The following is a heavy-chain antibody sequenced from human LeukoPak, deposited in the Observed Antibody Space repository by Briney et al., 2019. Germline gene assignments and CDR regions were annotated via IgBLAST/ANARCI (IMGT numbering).Heavy chain of an antibody. V-gene: IGHV1-8*01. Sequence: ASVKVSRKASGYTFTSYDINWVRQATGQGLEWMGWMNPNSGNTGYAQKFQGRVTMTRNTSISTAYMELSGLRSEDTAVYYCARGAIAAAGYDYFDYWGQGTLVTVSS. CDR2: MNPNSGNT. CDR1: GYTFTSYD. J-gene: IGHJ4*02. D-gene: IGHD6-13*01. CDR3: ARGAIAAAGYDYFDY.